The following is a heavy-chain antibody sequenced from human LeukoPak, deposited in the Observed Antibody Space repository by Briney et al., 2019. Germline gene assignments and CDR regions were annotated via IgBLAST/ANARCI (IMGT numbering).Heavy chain of an antibody. CDR3: ARLRLDCDFWSGYYTVPRRAFDI. D-gene: IGHD3-3*01. Sequence: HPGGSLRLSCAASGFTFSSYWMHWVRQAPGKGLVWVSRINSDGSSTSYADSVKGRFTISRDNAKNTLYLQMNSLRAEDTAVYYCARLRLDCDFWSGYYTVPRRAFDIWGQGTMVTVSS. CDR1: GFTFSSYW. V-gene: IGHV3-74*01. J-gene: IGHJ3*02. CDR2: INSDGSST.